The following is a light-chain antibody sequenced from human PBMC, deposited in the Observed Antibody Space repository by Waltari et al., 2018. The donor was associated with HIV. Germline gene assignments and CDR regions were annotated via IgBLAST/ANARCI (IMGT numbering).Light chain of an antibody. V-gene: IGKV2-30*01. CDR2: EVS. CDR1: QSLLYSDGYTY. Sequence: DVVMTQSPLSLPVTLGQSASISCRSSQSLLYSDGYTYLDWIQQRPGQSPRRLIYEVSKGDSGVPDRFSGSGSGTDFTLKISRVEAEDVGIYYCMQGTHWPRTFGQGTKVEIE. CDR3: MQGTHWPRT. J-gene: IGKJ1*01.